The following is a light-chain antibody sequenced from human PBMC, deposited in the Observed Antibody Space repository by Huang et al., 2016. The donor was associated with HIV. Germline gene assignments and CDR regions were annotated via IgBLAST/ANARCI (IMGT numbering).Light chain of an antibody. CDR3: MQSIDLRT. CDR1: QSLLLGDGKTY. CDR2: EVS. Sequence: IVMTQTPLSLSVTPGQPATISCKSNQSLLLGDGKTYVYWYLQRAGQSPQPLIYEVSSRFSGVPDRVSGSGSGTDFTLKISQVEAGDVGIYYCMQSIDLRTFGQGTKLEIK. V-gene: IGKV2-29*02. J-gene: IGKJ2*02.